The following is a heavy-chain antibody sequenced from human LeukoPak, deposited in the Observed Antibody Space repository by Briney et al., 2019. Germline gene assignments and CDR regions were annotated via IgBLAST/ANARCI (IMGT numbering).Heavy chain of an antibody. J-gene: IGHJ4*02. V-gene: IGHV3-23*01. CDR1: GGSFSGYY. D-gene: IGHD6-19*01. CDR3: AKSMGIAVAGTLSFDY. CDR2: ISGSGGST. Sequence: ETLSLTCAVYGGSFSGYYWSWVRQAPGKGLEWVSAISGSGGSTYYADSVKGRFTISRDNSKNTLYLLMNSLRAEDTAVYYCAKSMGIAVAGTLSFDYWGQGTLVTVSS.